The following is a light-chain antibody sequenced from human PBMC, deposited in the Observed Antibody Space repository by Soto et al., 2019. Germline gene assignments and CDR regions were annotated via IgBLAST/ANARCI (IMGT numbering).Light chain of an antibody. CDR3: SSYTSSSPLNV. J-gene: IGLJ1*01. Sequence: QSALTQPASVSGSPGQSITISCTGTSSDVGGYSYVSWYQQHPGKAPKLMIYEVSNRPSGVSSRFSGSKSGNTASLTISGLQAEDEADYYCSSYTSSSPLNVFGTGTKLTVL. CDR1: SSDVGGYSY. CDR2: EVS. V-gene: IGLV2-14*01.